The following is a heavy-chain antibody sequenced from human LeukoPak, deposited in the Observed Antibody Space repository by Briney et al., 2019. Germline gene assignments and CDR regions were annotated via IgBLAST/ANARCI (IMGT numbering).Heavy chain of an antibody. CDR1: GFTVSSHY. J-gene: IGHJ4*02. CDR2: IYSGGAT. D-gene: IGHD5-24*01. Sequence: GGSLRLSCAASGFTVSSHYMGWVRQAPGKGLEWVSLIYSGGATHNADSVKGRFTISRDNSKNTLYLHMNRLRADDTAVYYCASGGSAGWRHPFLFDYWGQGTLVTVSS. V-gene: IGHV3-66*01. CDR3: ASGGSAGWRHPFLFDY.